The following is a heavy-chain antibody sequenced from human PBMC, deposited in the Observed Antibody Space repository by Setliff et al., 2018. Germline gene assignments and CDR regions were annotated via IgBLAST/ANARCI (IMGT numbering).Heavy chain of an antibody. Sequence: KPSETLSLTCAVYDGSFSDYYWSRIRQPPGKGLEWIGEINHSGSTNYKSSLKSRVTISVDTSKNQFSLKLNSVTAADTAVYYCARRWNFGPYGSGIHDAFDMWGQGTMVTVSS. CDR1: DGSFSDYY. CDR3: ARRWNFGPYGSGIHDAFDM. V-gene: IGHV4-34*01. D-gene: IGHD3-10*01. CDR2: INHSGST. J-gene: IGHJ3*02.